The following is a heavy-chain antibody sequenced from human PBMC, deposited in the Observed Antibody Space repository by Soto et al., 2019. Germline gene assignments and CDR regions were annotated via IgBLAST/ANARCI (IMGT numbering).Heavy chain of an antibody. Sequence: GGSLRLSCAASGFTFSSYAMSWVRQAPGKGLEWVSAISGSGGSTYYADSVKGRFTISRDNSKNTLYLQMNSLRAEDTAVYYCAKGVPPVAGTPTPFNYWGQGTLVTVSS. V-gene: IGHV3-23*01. D-gene: IGHD6-19*01. CDR1: GFTFSSYA. CDR2: ISGSGGST. J-gene: IGHJ4*02. CDR3: AKGVPPVAGTPTPFNY.